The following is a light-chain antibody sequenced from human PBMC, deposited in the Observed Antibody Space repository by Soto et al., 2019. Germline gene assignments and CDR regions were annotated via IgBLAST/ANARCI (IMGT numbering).Light chain of an antibody. V-gene: IGKV3-15*01. CDR1: QSVSNY. CDR3: LQYSRWPRT. J-gene: IGKJ1*01. Sequence: EIVMTQSPATLSVSPGERANLSCRASQSVSNYLSWYQQKPGQAPRLLIFGASTRAIGIPAIFSGSGSGTEFTLTISSLQSEDFAVYYCLQYSRWPRTFGQGTKVDIK. CDR2: GAS.